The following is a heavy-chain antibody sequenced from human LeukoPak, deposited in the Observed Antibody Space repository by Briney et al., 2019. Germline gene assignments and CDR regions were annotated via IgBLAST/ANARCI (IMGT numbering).Heavy chain of an antibody. Sequence: ASVKVSCKTSGYIFAHNGISWVRQAPGQGPEWMGWISAYNGDTNYAQNFQGRVTMTRDTSTSTVYMELRSLRSDDTAVYYCARDSIVVVPAATYYYYYGMDVWGQGTTVTVSS. D-gene: IGHD2-2*01. CDR1: GYIFAHNG. CDR2: ISAYNGDT. CDR3: ARDSIVVVPAATYYYYYGMDV. J-gene: IGHJ6*02. V-gene: IGHV1-18*01.